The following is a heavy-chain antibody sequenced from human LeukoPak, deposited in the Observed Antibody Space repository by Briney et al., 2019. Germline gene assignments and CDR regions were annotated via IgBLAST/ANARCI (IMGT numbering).Heavy chain of an antibody. CDR2: IYYSGST. V-gene: IGHV4-39*07. D-gene: IGHD1-1*01. Sequence: PSETLSLTCTVSGGSISSSSYYWGWIRQPPGKGLEWIGSIYYSGSTYYNPSLKSRVTISVDTSKNQFSLKLSSVTAADTAVYYCARLGGKRLPPDYWGQGTLVTVSS. J-gene: IGHJ4*02. CDR1: GGSISSSSYY. CDR3: ARLGGKRLPPDY.